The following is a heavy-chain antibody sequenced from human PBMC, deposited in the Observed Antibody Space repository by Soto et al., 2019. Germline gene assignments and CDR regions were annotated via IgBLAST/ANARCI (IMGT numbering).Heavy chain of an antibody. J-gene: IGHJ6*02. Sequence: GGSLRLSADTSGFTFSSYEINWVRQAPGKGLEWVSYISSSGSTIYYADSVKGRFTISRDNAKNSLYLQMDSLRAEDTAVYYCARDQEAGSFFPYYYGMDVWGQGTTVTVSS. CDR1: GFTFSSYE. D-gene: IGHD6-13*01. CDR3: ARDQEAGSFFPYYYGMDV. V-gene: IGHV3-48*03. CDR2: ISSSGSTI.